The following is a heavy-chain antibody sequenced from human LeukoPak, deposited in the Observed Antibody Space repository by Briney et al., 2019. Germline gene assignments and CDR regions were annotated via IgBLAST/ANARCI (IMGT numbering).Heavy chain of an antibody. V-gene: IGHV3-66*01. Sequence: GGSLRLSCAASGFTVSDNYMSWVRQAPGKGPEWVSTVYSGGLTYYADPVKGRFTISRDNSKNTLYLQMSSLRAEVTAVYYCVRDRWPGLGDFWGQGTTVTVSS. CDR2: VYSGGLT. CDR3: VRDRWPGLGDF. CDR1: GFTVSDNY. J-gene: IGHJ6*02. D-gene: IGHD6-19*01.